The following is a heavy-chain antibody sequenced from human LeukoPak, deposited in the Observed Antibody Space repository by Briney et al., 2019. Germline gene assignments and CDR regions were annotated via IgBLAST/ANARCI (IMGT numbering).Heavy chain of an antibody. Sequence: SETLSLTCTVSGGSISTYYWNWIRQPPGKGLEWIGYIYHSGSTNYSPSLQSRVTISVDTSKNQFSLNLNSVTAADTAVYYCARGGAARLHFQNWGQGTLVTVSS. CDR1: GGSISTYY. D-gene: IGHD6-6*01. CDR3: ARGGAARLHFQN. J-gene: IGHJ1*01. CDR2: IYHSGST. V-gene: IGHV4-59*01.